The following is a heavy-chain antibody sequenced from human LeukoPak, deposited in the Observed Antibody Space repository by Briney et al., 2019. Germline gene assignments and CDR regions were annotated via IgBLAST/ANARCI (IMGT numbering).Heavy chain of an antibody. D-gene: IGHD2-2*01. V-gene: IGHV1-69*13. CDR3: ARDKVEYQLLYAFDI. CDR1: GGTFSSYA. J-gene: IGHJ3*02. Sequence: SVKVSCKASGGTFSSYAISWVRQAPGQGLEWMGGIIPIFGTANYAQKFQGRVTITADESTSTAYMELSSLRSDDSPVYYCARDKVEYQLLYAFDIWGQGTMVTVSS. CDR2: IIPIFGTA.